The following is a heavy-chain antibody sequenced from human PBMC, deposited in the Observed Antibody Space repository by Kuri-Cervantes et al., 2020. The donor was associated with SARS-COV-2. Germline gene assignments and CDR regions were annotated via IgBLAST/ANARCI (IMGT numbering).Heavy chain of an antibody. CDR1: GFTFDDYG. Sequence: LSLTCAASGFTFDDYGMNWVRQAPGKGLEWVSYISSSSSTIYYADSVKGRFTISRDNAKNSLYLQMNSLRAEDTAVYYCARDQRPTFYYDSSEGAFDIWGQGTMVTVSS. CDR3: ARDQRPTFYYDSSEGAFDI. J-gene: IGHJ3*02. V-gene: IGHV3-48*01. CDR2: ISSSSSTI. D-gene: IGHD3-22*01.